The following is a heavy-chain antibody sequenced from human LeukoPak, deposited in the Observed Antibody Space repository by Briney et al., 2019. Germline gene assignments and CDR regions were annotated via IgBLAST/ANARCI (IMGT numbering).Heavy chain of an antibody. CDR1: DYSISSGYY. CDR2: IYHSGST. Sequence: SETLSLTCTVSDYSISSGYYWGWIRQPPGKGLEWIGYIYHSGSTYYNPSLKSRVTISVDRSKNQFSLKLSSVTAADTAVYYCARSRYSYGLDYWGQGTLVTVSS. CDR3: ARSRYSYGLDY. J-gene: IGHJ4*02. D-gene: IGHD5-18*01. V-gene: IGHV4-38-2*02.